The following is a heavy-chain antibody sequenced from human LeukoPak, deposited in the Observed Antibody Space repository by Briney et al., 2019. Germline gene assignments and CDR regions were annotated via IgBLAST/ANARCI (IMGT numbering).Heavy chain of an antibody. Sequence: SQTLSLTCIVSGGSISSGGYYWSWIRQHPGKGLEWIGYIYYSGSTYYNPSLKSRVTISVDTSKNQFSLKLSSVTAADTAVYYCARVSFGLTIFGVVIGDNYYYYYMDVWGKGTTVTVSS. V-gene: IGHV4-31*03. J-gene: IGHJ6*03. CDR2: IYYSGST. CDR3: ARVSFGLTIFGVVIGDNYYYYYMDV. CDR1: GGSISSGGYY. D-gene: IGHD3-3*01.